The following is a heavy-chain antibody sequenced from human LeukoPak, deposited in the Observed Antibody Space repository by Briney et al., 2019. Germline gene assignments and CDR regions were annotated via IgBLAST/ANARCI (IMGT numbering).Heavy chain of an antibody. D-gene: IGHD3-10*01. CDR2: ISSSSSYI. V-gene: IGHV3-21*01. Sequence: GGSLRLSCAASGFTFSSYSMNWVRQAPGKGLEWVSSISSSSSYIYYADSVKGRFTISRDNAKNSLYLQMNSLRAEDTAVYYCAREEKPKTSIGAMVRGVIIFRYADAFDIWGQGTMVTVSS. CDR3: AREEKPKTSIGAMVRGVIIFRYADAFDI. CDR1: GFTFSSYS. J-gene: IGHJ3*02.